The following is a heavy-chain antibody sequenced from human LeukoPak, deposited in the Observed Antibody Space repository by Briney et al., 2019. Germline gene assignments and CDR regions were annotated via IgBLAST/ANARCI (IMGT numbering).Heavy chain of an antibody. CDR2: ISGSGATI. Sequence: GGTLRLSCAASGLTFSSYGMSWVRQAPGKGLEWVSAISGSGATIYYADSVKGRFTISRDNAKNSLYLQMNSLRAEDTAVYYCARGTLGHYYDSSGSIDYWGQGTLVTISS. CDR3: ARGTLGHYYDSSGSIDY. V-gene: IGHV3-23*01. J-gene: IGHJ4*02. CDR1: GLTFSSYG. D-gene: IGHD3-22*01.